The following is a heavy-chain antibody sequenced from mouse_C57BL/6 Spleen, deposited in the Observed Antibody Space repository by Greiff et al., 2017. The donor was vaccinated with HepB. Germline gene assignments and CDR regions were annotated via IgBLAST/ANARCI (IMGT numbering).Heavy chain of an antibody. D-gene: IGHD1-1*01. J-gene: IGHJ4*01. Sequence: EVKLQESGAELVRPGASVKLSCTASGFNIKDDYMHWVKQRPEQGLEWIGWIDPENGDTEYASKFQGKATITADTSSNTAYLQLSSLTSEDTAVYYCTFITKVVTPYCYAMDYWGQGTSVTVSS. CDR3: TFITKVVTPYCYAMDY. V-gene: IGHV14-4*01. CDR2: IDPENGDT. CDR1: GFNIKDDY.